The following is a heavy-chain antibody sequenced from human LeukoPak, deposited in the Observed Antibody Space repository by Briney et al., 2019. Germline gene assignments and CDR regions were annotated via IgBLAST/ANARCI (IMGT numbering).Heavy chain of an antibody. CDR2: IYHSGST. D-gene: IGHD3-22*01. V-gene: IGHV4-4*02. Sequence: PSETLSLTCAVSGGSISSSNWWSWVRQPPGKGLEWIGEIYHSGSTNYNPSLKSRVTISVDKSENHFSLKLNSVTAADTAVYYCASLSITAIVAYWGQGTLVTVSS. J-gene: IGHJ1*01. CDR3: ASLSITAIVAY. CDR1: GGSISSSNW.